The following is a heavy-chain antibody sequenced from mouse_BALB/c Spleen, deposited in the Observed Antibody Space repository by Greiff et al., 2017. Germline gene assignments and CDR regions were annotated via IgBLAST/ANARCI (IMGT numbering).Heavy chain of an antibody. CDR1: GFNIKDTY. D-gene: IGHD2-1*01. J-gene: IGHJ3*01. CDR3: ATIYYGNYVWAY. V-gene: IGHV14-3*02. CDR2: IDPANGNT. Sequence: VQLKESGAELVKPGASVKLSCTASGFNIKDTYMHWVKQRPEQGLEWIGRIDPANGNTKYDPKFQGKATITADTSSNTAYLQLSSLTSEDTAVYYCATIYYGNYVWAYWGQGTLVTVSA.